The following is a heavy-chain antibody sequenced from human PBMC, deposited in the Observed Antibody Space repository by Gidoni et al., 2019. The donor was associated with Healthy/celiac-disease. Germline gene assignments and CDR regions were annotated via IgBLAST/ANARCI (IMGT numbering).Heavy chain of an antibody. D-gene: IGHD4-4*01. CDR3: AKDIGYSDYYYYGMDV. Sequence: EVQLVESGGGLVQPGRSLRLSCAASGFTFDAYAMHWVRQAPGKGLEWVSGISWNSGSIGYADSVKGRFTISRDNAKNSLYLQMNSLRAEETALYYCAKDIGYSDYYYYGMDVWGQGTTVTVSS. J-gene: IGHJ6*02. CDR1: GFTFDAYA. CDR2: ISWNSGSI. V-gene: IGHV3-9*01.